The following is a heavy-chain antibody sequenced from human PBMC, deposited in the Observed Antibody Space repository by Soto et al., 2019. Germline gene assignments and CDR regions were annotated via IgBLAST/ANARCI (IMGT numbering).Heavy chain of an antibody. J-gene: IGHJ5*02. Sequence: GSGPTLVNPTQTLTLTCTFSGFSLSTSGVGVGWIRQPPGKALERLALIYWNDDKRYSPSLKSRLTITKDTSKNQVVLTMTNMDPVDTATYYCAHFVNSRGQNWFDPWGQGTLVTVSS. V-gene: IGHV2-5*01. CDR3: AHFVNSRGQNWFDP. CDR2: IYWNDDK. CDR1: GFSLSTSGVG. D-gene: IGHD3-10*01.